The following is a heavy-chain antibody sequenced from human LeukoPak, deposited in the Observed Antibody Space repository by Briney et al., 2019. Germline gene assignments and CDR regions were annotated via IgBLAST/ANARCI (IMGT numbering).Heavy chain of an antibody. CDR1: GFTFSSYA. J-gene: IGHJ4*02. CDR2: IKSKTDGETT. CDR3: TTETRRFDY. Sequence: GRSLRLSCAASGFTFSSYAMHWVRQAPGKGLEWVGRIKSKTDGETTDYAAPVKGRFTISRDDSKNTLYLQMNSLKTEDTAVYYCTTETRRFDYWGQGTLVTVSS. V-gene: IGHV3-15*01. D-gene: IGHD4-11*01.